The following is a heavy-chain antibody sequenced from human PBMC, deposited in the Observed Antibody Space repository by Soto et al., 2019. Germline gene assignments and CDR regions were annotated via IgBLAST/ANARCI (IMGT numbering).Heavy chain of an antibody. Sequence: GGSLRLSCAASGFTFSSYAMSWVRQAPGKGLEWVSAISGSAGSTYYADSVKGRFTISRDNAKNTLYLQMNSLRAEDTAEYYCAISLTVSPYYFDYWGQGTLVTVSS. CDR1: GFTFSSYA. CDR3: AISLTVSPYYFDY. V-gene: IGHV3-23*01. J-gene: IGHJ4*02. D-gene: IGHD4-17*01. CDR2: ISGSAGST.